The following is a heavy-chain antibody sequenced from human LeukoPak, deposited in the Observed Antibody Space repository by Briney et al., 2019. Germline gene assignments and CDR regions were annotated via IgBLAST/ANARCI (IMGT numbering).Heavy chain of an antibody. D-gene: IGHD2-21*01. CDR3: ARTHCGGGSCDTFDP. V-gene: IGHV4-4*07. Sequence: PSETLSLTCNVFGVSSSNYFWSWLRQPAGKGLEWIGRFYASGTTYYNPSLRSRVTLSMDTSKNHFSLKLTSVTAADTAVYYCARTHCGGGSCDTFDPWGQGTLVTVSS. CDR1: GVSSSNYF. CDR2: FYASGTT. J-gene: IGHJ5*02.